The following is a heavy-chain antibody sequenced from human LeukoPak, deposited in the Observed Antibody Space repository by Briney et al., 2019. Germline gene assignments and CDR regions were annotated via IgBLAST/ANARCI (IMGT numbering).Heavy chain of an antibody. CDR3: AREYYYDSSGRDAFDI. CDR1: GGSISTTSYY. J-gene: IGHJ3*02. V-gene: IGHV4-61*02. Sequence: SETLSLTCTVSGGSISTTSYYWSWIRQPAGKGLEWIGRIYTSGSTDYNPSLKSRVTISVDTSKNQFSLKLSSVTAADTAVYYCAREYYYDSSGRDAFDIWGQGTMVTVSS. CDR2: IYTSGST. D-gene: IGHD3-22*01.